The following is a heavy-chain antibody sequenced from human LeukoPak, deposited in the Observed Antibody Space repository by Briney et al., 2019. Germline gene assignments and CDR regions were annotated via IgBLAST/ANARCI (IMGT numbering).Heavy chain of an antibody. V-gene: IGHV4-30-4*07. CDR2: FYYSGST. Sequence: PSQTLSLTCAVSGGSISRGGYSWSWIRQPPGKGLEWIGYFYYSGSTYYNPSLKSRVTISVDTSKNQLSLKLSSVTAADTAVYYCASIPLIGDYVWGSYRYTRSDHYMDVWGKGTTVTVSS. CDR1: GGSISRGGYS. J-gene: IGHJ6*03. D-gene: IGHD3-16*02. CDR3: ASIPLIGDYVWGSYRYTRSDHYMDV.